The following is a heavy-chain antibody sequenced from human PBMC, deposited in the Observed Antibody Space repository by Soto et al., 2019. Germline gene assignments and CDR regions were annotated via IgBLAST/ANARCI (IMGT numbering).Heavy chain of an antibody. V-gene: IGHV3-21*01. CDR3: ARDSYNYYGSGSYSDN. CDR1: GFTFSSYG. D-gene: IGHD3-10*01. CDR2: LTGSGDYI. Sequence: GSLRLSCATSGFTFSSYGMNWVRQAPGKGLEWVSSLTGSGDYIYYADSVKGRFTISRDNAKNLLFLQVNSLRAEDTAVYYCARDSYNYYGSGSYSDNWGQGTLVTVSS. J-gene: IGHJ4*02.